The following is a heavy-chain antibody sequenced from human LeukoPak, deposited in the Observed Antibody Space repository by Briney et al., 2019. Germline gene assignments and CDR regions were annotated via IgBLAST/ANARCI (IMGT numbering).Heavy chain of an antibody. CDR3: AASINYYDSSGYSDY. V-gene: IGHV1-58*02. CDR1: GFTFTSSA. D-gene: IGHD3-22*01. J-gene: IGHJ4*02. CDR2: IVVGSGNT. Sequence: ASVKVSCKASGFTFTSSAMQWVRQARGQRLEWIGWIVVGSGNTNYAQKFQERVTITRDMSTSTAYMELSSLRSEDTAVYYCAASINYYDSSGYSDYWGQGTLVTVSS.